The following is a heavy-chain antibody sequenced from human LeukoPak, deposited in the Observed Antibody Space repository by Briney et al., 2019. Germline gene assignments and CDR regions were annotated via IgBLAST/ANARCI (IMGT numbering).Heavy chain of an antibody. CDR3: ARDAGYSYGYAYYMDV. D-gene: IGHD5-18*01. V-gene: IGHV4-59*01. J-gene: IGHJ6*03. CDR1: GGSISSYY. CDR2: IYYSGST. Sequence: SETLSLTCTVSGGSISSYYWSWLRQPPGKGLEWIGYIYYSGSTNYNPSLKSRVTISVDTSKNQFSLKLSSVTAADTAVYYCARDAGYSYGYAYYMDVWGKGTPVTVSS.